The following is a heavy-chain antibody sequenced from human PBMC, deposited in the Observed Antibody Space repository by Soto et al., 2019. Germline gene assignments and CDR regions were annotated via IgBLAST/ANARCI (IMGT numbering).Heavy chain of an antibody. CDR2: ISSSSYYI. V-gene: IGHV3-21*01. CDR1: GFTFSTYS. Sequence: GGSLRLSCAASGFTFSTYSMNWVRQAPGKGLEWVSSISSSSYYIYYADSVKGRFTISRDNAKNSLYLQMNSLRAEDTAVYYCAKSSSRVFDIWGQGTMVTVSS. J-gene: IGHJ3*02. CDR3: AKSSSRVFDI.